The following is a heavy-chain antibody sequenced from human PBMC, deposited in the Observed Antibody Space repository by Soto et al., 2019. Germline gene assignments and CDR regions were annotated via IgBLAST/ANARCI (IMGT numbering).Heavy chain of an antibody. Sequence: QVQLVQSETEVKKPGDSVRVSCRASGYSLTNFAMHWVRRAPGHRLEWMGWINGGNGDTRFSHEFQGRVAITRDTSANTAYMTLTSLRSEDTAVYYCARGNLDRRKHLDFWGQGTRAIVSS. V-gene: IGHV1-3*01. CDR2: INGGNGDT. J-gene: IGHJ4*02. CDR3: ARGNLDRRKHLDF. CDR1: GYSLTNFA.